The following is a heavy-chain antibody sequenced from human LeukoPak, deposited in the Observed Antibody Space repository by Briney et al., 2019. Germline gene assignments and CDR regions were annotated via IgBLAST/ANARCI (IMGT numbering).Heavy chain of an antibody. CDR2: ISGSGGST. D-gene: IGHD3-10*01. Sequence: GGSLRLSCAASGFTFSSYGMSWVRQAPGKGLEWVSAISGSGGSTYYADSVKGRFTISRDNSKNTLYLQMNSLRAEDTAVYYCATPTPHGSDPSLYYYYMDAWGKGTTVTIYS. CDR3: ATPTPHGSDPSLYYYYMDA. J-gene: IGHJ6*03. V-gene: IGHV3-23*01. CDR1: GFTFSSYG.